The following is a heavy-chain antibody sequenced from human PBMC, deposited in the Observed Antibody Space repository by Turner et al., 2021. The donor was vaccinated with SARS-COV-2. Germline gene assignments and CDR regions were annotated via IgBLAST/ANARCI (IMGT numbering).Heavy chain of an antibody. V-gene: IGHV3-33*01. D-gene: IGHD3-3*01. CDR1: GFTLCTYA. CDR2: IWDDGNNK. CDR3: ASLRGLWSGSESDLDF. Sequence: VQLVEAGGGVVQPGRSLRLSCAASGFTLCTYAMHWVRQAPGKGLEWVAVIWDDGNNKFYADSVEGRFPISRDISENTVYLQMNSLRAEDTAVYYCASLRGLWSGSESDLDFWGQGTLVTVSS. J-gene: IGHJ4*02.